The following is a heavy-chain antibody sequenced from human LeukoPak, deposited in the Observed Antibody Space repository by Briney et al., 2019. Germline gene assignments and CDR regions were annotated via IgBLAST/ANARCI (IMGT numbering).Heavy chain of an antibody. J-gene: IGHJ4*02. CDR3: ARDRPQRIHYYDSSGAFDY. CDR1: GFTFSSYE. D-gene: IGHD3-22*01. V-gene: IGHV3-48*03. CDR2: ISSSGSTI. Sequence: GGSLRLSCAASGFTFSSYEMNWVCQAPGKGLEWVSYISSSGSTIYYADSVKGRFTISRDNAKNSLYLQMNSLRAEDTAVYYCARDRPQRIHYYDSSGAFDYWGQGTLVTVSS.